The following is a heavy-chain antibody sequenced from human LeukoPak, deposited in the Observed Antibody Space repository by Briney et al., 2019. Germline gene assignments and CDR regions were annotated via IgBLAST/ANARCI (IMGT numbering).Heavy chain of an antibody. CDR1: GFTFSSYA. J-gene: IGHJ4*02. CDR3: AKDKRAMVYNFDY. CDR2: ISGSGGST. V-gene: IGHV3-23*01. Sequence: GGSLRLSCAASGFTFSSYAMSWVRQAPGKGLEWVSAISGSGGSTYYADSVKGRFTISRDNSKNTLYLQMNSLRAEDTAVYYWAKDKRAMVYNFDYWGQGTLVTVSS. D-gene: IGHD5-18*01.